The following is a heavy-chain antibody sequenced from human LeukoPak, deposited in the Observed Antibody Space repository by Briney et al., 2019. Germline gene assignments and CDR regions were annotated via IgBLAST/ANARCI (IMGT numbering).Heavy chain of an antibody. Sequence: SETLSLTCAVYGGSFSGYYWSWIRQPPGKGLEWIGEINHSGSTNYNPPLKSRVTISVDTSKNQFSLKLSSVTAADTAVYYCARHVRYSSGWYGNAFDIWGQGTMVTVSS. D-gene: IGHD6-19*01. CDR1: GGSFSGYY. CDR2: INHSGST. V-gene: IGHV4-34*01. J-gene: IGHJ3*02. CDR3: ARHVRYSSGWYGNAFDI.